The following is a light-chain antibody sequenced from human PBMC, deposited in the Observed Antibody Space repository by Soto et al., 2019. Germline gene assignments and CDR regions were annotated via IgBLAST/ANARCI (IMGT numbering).Light chain of an antibody. CDR2: GAS. J-gene: IGKJ1*01. CDR3: QQYGSLPT. V-gene: IGKV3-20*01. CDR1: QSVSSSY. Sequence: EIVLTQSPGTLSFSPGERATLTCRASQSVSSSYLAWFQQKPGQAPRLLIYGASSRATGIPDRFSGSGSGTDFTLTISRLEPEDFAVYYCQQYGSLPTFGQGTKVEIK.